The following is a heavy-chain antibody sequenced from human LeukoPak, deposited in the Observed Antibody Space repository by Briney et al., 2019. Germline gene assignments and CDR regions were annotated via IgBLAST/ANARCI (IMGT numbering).Heavy chain of an antibody. CDR3: ARSRGGGDY. V-gene: IGHV3-23*01. CDR2: ISGSGGST. D-gene: IGHD3-10*01. CDR1: GFTFSSYA. J-gene: IGHJ4*02. Sequence: PGGSLRLSCAASGFTFSSYAMSWVRQTPGKGLEWVSAISGSGGSTYYADSVKGRFTISRDNAKNTLYLQMNSLRAEDTAVYYCARSRGGGDYWGQGTLVTVSS.